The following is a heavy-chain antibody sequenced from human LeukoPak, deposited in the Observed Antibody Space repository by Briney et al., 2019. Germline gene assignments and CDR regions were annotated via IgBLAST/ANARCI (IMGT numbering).Heavy chain of an antibody. V-gene: IGHV5-51*01. D-gene: IGHD3-3*01. CDR3: ARQSDFRLDY. CDR1: GYTFSSYW. CDR2: IYPGHSDT. Sequence: GESLQISCKGSGYTFSSYWIGWVRQMPGQGLEWIGIIYPGHSDTRYTPSLQGQVTLSVDTPTGTAYLQCSTLRASHTAIYYTARQSDFRLDYWGQGTLVTVSS. J-gene: IGHJ4*02.